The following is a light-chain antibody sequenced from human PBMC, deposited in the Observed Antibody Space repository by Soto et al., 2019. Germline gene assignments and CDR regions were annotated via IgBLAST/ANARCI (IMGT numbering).Light chain of an antibody. J-gene: IGLJ7*01. CDR1: SPNIGKNY. CDR3: GTWDSSLSAAV. Sequence: QSVLTQPPSVSAAPGQKVTISCSGSSPNIGKNYVSWYQQFPGTAPKLLIYDNNKRRSGIPDRFSGSKSDTSATLGITGLQTGDEADYYCGTWDSSLSAAVFGGGTQLTVL. CDR2: DNN. V-gene: IGLV1-51*01.